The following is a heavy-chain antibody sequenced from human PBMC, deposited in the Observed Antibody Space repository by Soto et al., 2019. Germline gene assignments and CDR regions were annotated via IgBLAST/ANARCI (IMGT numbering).Heavy chain of an antibody. V-gene: IGHV3-33*01. J-gene: IGHJ2*01. CDR3: ARYYDFWSGYYRNWYFDL. Sequence: ESGGGVVQPGRSLRLSCAASGFTFSSYGMHWVRQAPGKGLEWVAVIWYDGSNKYYADSVKGRFTISRDNSKNTLYLQMNSLRAEDTAVYYCARYYDFWSGYYRNWYFDLWGRGTLVTVSS. CDR2: IWYDGSNK. CDR1: GFTFSSYG. D-gene: IGHD3-3*01.